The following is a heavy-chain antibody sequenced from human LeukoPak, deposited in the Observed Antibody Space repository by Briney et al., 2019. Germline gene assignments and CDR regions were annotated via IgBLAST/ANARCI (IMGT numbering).Heavy chain of an antibody. CDR2: IYYSGSI. CDR3: ARTDKQWLVPGPTYYFDY. V-gene: IGHV4-59*01. CDR1: GGSISSYY. J-gene: IGHJ4*02. Sequence: SETLSLTCTVSGGSISSYYWSWIRQPPGKELEWIGYIYYSGSINYNPSLKSRVTISVDTSKNQFSLKLSSVTAADTAVYYCARTDKQWLVPGPTYYFDYWGQGTLVTVSS. D-gene: IGHD6-19*01.